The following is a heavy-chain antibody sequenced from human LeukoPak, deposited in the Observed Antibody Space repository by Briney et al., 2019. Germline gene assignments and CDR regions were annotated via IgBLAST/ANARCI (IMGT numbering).Heavy chain of an antibody. CDR2: IRYDGSNK. J-gene: IGHJ6*03. CDR3: ALLTMVRGVPMDV. CDR1: GFTFSSYA. D-gene: IGHD3-10*01. Sequence: GRSLRLSCAASGFTFSSYAMHWVRQAPGKGLEWVAFIRYDGSNKYYADSVKGRFTISRDNSKNTLYLQMNSLRAEDTAVYYCALLTMVRGVPMDVWGKGTTVTISS. V-gene: IGHV3-30*04.